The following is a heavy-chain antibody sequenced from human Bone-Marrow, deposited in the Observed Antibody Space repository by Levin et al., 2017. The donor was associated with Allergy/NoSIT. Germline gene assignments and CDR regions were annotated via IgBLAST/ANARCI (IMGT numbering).Heavy chain of an antibody. J-gene: IGHJ4*02. CDR2: IYWDDDK. Sequence: SQTLSLTCTFSGFSLSTSGVGVGWIRQPPGKALEWLALIYWDDDKRYSPSLKSRLTITKDTSKNQVVLTMTNMDPVDTATYYCAHGGGTNYVSQFDYWGQGTLVTVAS. D-gene: IGHD4/OR15-4a*01. CDR3: AHGGGTNYVSQFDY. V-gene: IGHV2-5*02. CDR1: GFSLSTSGVG.